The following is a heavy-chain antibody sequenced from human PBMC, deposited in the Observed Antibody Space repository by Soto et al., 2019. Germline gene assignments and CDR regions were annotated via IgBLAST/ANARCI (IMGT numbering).Heavy chain of an antibody. V-gene: IGHV3-30-3*01. D-gene: IGHD3-3*01. Sequence: GGSLRLSCAASGFTFSSYAMHWVRQAPGKGLEWVAVISYDGSNKYYADSVKGRFTISRDNSKNTLYLQMNSLRAEDTAVYYCARDYTWNYVDYWGQGTLVTVSS. J-gene: IGHJ4*02. CDR3: ARDYTWNYVDY. CDR2: ISYDGSNK. CDR1: GFTFSSYA.